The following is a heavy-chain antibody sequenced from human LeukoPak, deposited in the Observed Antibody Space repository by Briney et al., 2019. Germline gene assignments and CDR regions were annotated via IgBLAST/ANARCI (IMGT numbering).Heavy chain of an antibody. CDR3: AKDGGTHFDH. V-gene: IGHV3-48*01. J-gene: IGHJ4*02. CDR1: GFTFRTSG. Sequence: GGSLRLSCAASGFTFRTSGMNWVRQAPGKGLEWVSYISSSGTTISYAQSVKGRFTITRGNAQNSLTLHMNTLRADDTAVYYCAKDGGTHFDHWGQGTLVTVSS. CDR2: ISSSGTTI. D-gene: IGHD1-26*01.